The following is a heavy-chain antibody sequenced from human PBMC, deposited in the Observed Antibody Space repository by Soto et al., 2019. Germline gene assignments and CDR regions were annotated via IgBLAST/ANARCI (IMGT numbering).Heavy chain of an antibody. CDR1: GYSLTELS. CDR2: YDLEKGET. Sequence: ASVKVSCEVSGYSLTELSIHWVRQAPGEGLEWIGGYDLEKGETIYAQKFQGIVTMTEDSPADTPYMQLRSLRSEDTAVYYCAIEVGRSNHFDLWGQGTMVTVSS. J-gene: IGHJ4*02. CDR3: AIEVGRSNHFDL. D-gene: IGHD6-13*01. V-gene: IGHV1-24*01.